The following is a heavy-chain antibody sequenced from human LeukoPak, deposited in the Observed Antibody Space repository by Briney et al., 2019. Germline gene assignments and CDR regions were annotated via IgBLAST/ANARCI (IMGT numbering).Heavy chain of an antibody. J-gene: IGHJ4*02. D-gene: IGHD6-19*01. Sequence: GRSLRLSWAASGFTFSSYGMHWVRQAPGKGLEGVAVISYDGSNKYYADSVKGRFAISRDNSKNTLYLQMNSLRAEDTAVYYCAKDRGIAVAGYFDYWGEGTLVTVSS. CDR1: GFTFSSYG. V-gene: IGHV3-30*18. CDR2: ISYDGSNK. CDR3: AKDRGIAVAGYFDY.